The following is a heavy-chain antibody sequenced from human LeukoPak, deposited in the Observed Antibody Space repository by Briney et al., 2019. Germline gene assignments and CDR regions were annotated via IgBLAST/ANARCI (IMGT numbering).Heavy chain of an antibody. Sequence: ASVKVSCKASRGTFSSYALIWVRQAPGQGLEWMGGIIPTFGTAAYAQKFQGRVTISADESTSTAYMELSSLTSEDTAVYYCARDLAVAYCSGGSCKPPRSYWFFDLWGRGTLVTVSS. V-gene: IGHV1-69*13. CDR1: RGTFSSYA. CDR2: IIPTFGTA. D-gene: IGHD2-15*01. J-gene: IGHJ2*01. CDR3: ARDLAVAYCSGGSCKPPRSYWFFDL.